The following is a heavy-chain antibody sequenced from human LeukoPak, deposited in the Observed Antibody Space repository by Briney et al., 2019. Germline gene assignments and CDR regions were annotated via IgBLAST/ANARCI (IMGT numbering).Heavy chain of an antibody. CDR3: ARQIASAGTAGFDF. V-gene: IGHV4-4*07. D-gene: IGHD6-13*01. CDR1: GGSISSYY. J-gene: IGHJ4*02. CDR2: IYSTGST. Sequence: SETLSLTCTVSGGSISSYYWSWIRQPAGKGLEWIGRIYSTGSTNYNPSLKSRVTMSVDTSKNQFSLRLRSVIAADTAVYYCARQIASAGTAGFDFWGQGALVTVSS.